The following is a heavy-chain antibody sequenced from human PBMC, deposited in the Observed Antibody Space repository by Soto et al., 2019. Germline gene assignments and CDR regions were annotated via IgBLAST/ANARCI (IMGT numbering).Heavy chain of an antibody. D-gene: IGHD5-18*01. Sequence: SETLSLTCTVSGGSISSYYWSWIRQPPGKGLEWIGYIYYSGSTNHNPSLKSRVTISVDTSKNQFSLKLSSVTAADTAVYYCARLGEQLWSNWFDPWGEGTLVTVCS. V-gene: IGHV4-59*08. J-gene: IGHJ5*02. CDR2: IYYSGST. CDR1: GGSISSYY. CDR3: ARLGEQLWSNWFDP.